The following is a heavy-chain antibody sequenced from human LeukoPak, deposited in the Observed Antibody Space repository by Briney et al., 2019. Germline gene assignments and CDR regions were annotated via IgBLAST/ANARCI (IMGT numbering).Heavy chain of an antibody. CDR2: IYYSGTT. CDR3: ARVGGGYYYGMDV. J-gene: IGHJ6*02. V-gene: IGHV4-31*03. D-gene: IGHD3-16*01. Sequence: SQTLSLTCTVSGGSISSGGYYWSWIRQHPGKGLEWIGYIYYSGTTYYNPSLKSRVTISVDRSKNQFSLKLSSVTAADTAVYYCARVGGGYYYGMDVWGQGTTVTVSS. CDR1: GGSISSGGYY.